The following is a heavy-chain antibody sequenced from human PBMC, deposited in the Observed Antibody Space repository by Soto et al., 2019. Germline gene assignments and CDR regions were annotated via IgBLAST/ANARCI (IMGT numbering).Heavy chain of an antibody. CDR3: ARPRGGYFGAFDI. D-gene: IGHD3-16*01. V-gene: IGHV4-39*01. Sequence: SETLSLTCAVSGASISSSNWWSWVRQPPGKGLEWIGSIFYSGTTYYTPSLKSRVTISVDTSNNQFSLKLSSVTAADTAVYYCARPRGGYFGAFDIWGQGTTVTVSS. CDR1: GASISSSNW. J-gene: IGHJ3*02. CDR2: IFYSGTT.